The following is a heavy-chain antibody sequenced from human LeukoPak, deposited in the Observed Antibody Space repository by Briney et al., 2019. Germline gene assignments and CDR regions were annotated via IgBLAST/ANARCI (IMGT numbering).Heavy chain of an antibody. D-gene: IGHD2-15*01. Sequence: KPSETLSLTCAVSGGSISSGGYSWSWIRQPPGKGLEWIGYIYHSGSTYYNPSLKSRVTISVDRSKNQFSLKLSSVTAADTAVYYCAGFYCSGGSCWHPWFDPWGQGTLVTVSS. V-gene: IGHV4-30-2*01. J-gene: IGHJ5*02. CDR2: IYHSGST. CDR3: AGFYCSGGSCWHPWFDP. CDR1: GGSISSGGYS.